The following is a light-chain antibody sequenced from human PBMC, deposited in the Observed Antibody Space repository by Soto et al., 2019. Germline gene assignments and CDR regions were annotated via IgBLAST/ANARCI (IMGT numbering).Light chain of an antibody. CDR3: QQYNNWPRT. Sequence: ESVLTQSPATLSLSPGERATLSCRASQSVSNYLAWYQQKPGQAPRLLIYEASNRATGIPARFSGSGSGTEFTLTISSLQSEDFAVYYCQQYNNWPRTFGQGTKVDIK. CDR1: QSVSNY. CDR2: EAS. J-gene: IGKJ1*01. V-gene: IGKV3-15*01.